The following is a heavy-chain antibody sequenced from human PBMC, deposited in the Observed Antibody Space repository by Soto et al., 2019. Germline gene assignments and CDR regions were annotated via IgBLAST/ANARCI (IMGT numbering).Heavy chain of an antibody. CDR2: ISNDGSS. V-gene: IGHV3-74*01. CDR3: ARLPNKAPQN. Sequence: EVQLVESGGGLVQPGGSLRLSCVASGFTFSSYWMHWVRQAPGKGLVWVSSISNDGSSIYADPVKGRFTISIDNAKKPLYLQMNTPVTQSKGVYFCARLPNKAPQNWGQGTLVIVSP. CDR1: GFTFSSYW. J-gene: IGHJ1*01.